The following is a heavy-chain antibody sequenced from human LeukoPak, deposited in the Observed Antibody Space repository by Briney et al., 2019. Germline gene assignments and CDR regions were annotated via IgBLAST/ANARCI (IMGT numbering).Heavy chain of an antibody. CDR1: GGSLSSYY. J-gene: IGHJ4*02. CDR2: IYYSGST. Sequence: PSETLSLTCTVSGGSLSSYYWSWIRQPPGKGLEWIGYIYYSGSTNYNPSLKSRVTISVDTSKNQFSLKLSSVTAADTAVYYCARELQYSGSHFDYWGQGTLVTVSS. V-gene: IGHV4-59*01. D-gene: IGHD1-26*01. CDR3: ARELQYSGSHFDY.